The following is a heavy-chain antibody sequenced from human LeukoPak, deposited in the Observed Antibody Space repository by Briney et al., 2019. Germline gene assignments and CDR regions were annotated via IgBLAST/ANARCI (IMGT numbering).Heavy chain of an antibody. Sequence: GGSLRLSCAASGFTFSSYAMSWVRQAPGKGLEWVSAISGSGGSTYYADSVKGRFTISRDNSKNTLYLQMNSLRAGDTAVYYWAKDHIGGATVIGKLGYWGQGTLVTVSS. CDR2: ISGSGGST. V-gene: IGHV3-23*01. CDR1: GFTFSSYA. CDR3: AKDHIGGATVIGKLGY. J-gene: IGHJ4*02. D-gene: IGHD1-26*01.